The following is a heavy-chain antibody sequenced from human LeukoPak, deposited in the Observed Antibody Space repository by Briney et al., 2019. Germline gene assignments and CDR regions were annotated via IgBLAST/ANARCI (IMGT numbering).Heavy chain of an antibody. J-gene: IGHJ4*02. D-gene: IGHD4/OR15-4a*01. CDR2: ISSSGSTI. V-gene: IGHV3-11*01. Sequence: GGSLRLSCAASGFTVSSNYMSWVRQAPGKGLEWVSYISSSGSTIYYADSVKGRFTISRDNAKNSLYLQMNSLRAEDTAVYYCAGPEGLWWYFDYWGQGTLVTVSS. CDR1: GFTVSSNY. CDR3: AGPEGLWWYFDY.